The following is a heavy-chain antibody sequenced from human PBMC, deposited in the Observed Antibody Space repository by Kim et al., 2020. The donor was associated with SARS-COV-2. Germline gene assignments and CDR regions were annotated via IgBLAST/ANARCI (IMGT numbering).Heavy chain of an antibody. CDR2: IYSGGST. Sequence: GGSLRLSCAASGFTVSSNYMSWVRQAPGKGLEWVSVIYSGGSTYYADSVKGRFTISRDNSKNTLYLQMNSLRAEDTAVYYCARGNQQLVKGVDLYYYYGMDVWGQGATVTVSS. V-gene: IGHV3-53*01. J-gene: IGHJ6*02. CDR1: GFTVSSNY. D-gene: IGHD6-13*01. CDR3: ARGNQQLVKGVDLYYYYGMDV.